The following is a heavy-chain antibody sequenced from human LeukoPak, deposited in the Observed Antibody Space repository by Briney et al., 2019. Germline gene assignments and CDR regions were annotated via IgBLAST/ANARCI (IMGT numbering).Heavy chain of an antibody. Sequence: SETLSLTCTISGGSISNYFWNWIRQRPGKGLEWLGSIYNSANTNYNPSLTSRGAISVDTSKNHIYLQLTSVTAADTAVYYCARAGTTYYYDDDVFTFWGPGKMVTVS. J-gene: IGHJ3*01. V-gene: IGHV4-59*13. CDR2: IYNSANT. CDR3: ARAGTTYYYDDDVFTF. D-gene: IGHD3-22*01. CDR1: GGSISNYF.